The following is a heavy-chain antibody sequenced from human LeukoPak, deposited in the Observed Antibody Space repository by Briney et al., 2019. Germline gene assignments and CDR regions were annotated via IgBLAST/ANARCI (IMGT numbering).Heavy chain of an antibody. V-gene: IGHV1-2*02. CDR1: GYTFTGYY. CDR2: INPNSGGT. CDR3: AREDIVVVPAVGGMDV. D-gene: IGHD2-2*01. J-gene: IGHJ6*02. Sequence: GASVKVSCKASGYTFTGYYMHWVRQAPGQGLEWVGWINPNSGGTNYAQKFQGRVTMTRDTSISTAYMELSRLRSDDTAVCYCAREDIVVVPAVGGMDVWGQGTTVTVSS.